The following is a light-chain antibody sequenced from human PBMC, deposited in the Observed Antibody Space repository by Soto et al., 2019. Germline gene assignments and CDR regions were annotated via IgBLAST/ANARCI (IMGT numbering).Light chain of an antibody. CDR3: QQYNNWPPPT. J-gene: IGKJ5*01. V-gene: IGKV3-15*01. CDR2: GAS. CDR1: HSVSSD. Sequence: ERVLTQSPATLSVSPGERATLSCRASHSVSSDLAWYQQKPGQAPRLLIYGASTRATGIPARFSGSGSGTEFTLTIYSLQSEDFAVYYCQQYNNWPPPTFGQGKRMEIK.